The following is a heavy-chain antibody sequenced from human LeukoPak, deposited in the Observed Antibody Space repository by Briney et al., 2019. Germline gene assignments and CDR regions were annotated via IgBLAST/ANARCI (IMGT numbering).Heavy chain of an antibody. D-gene: IGHD3-3*01. CDR3: VRGVWSPDY. Sequence: GGSLRLSCTASGFTFGDHSMSWFRQAPGKGLEWVGFIRSKVSGGTTEYAASVKGRFSISRDDSKSIAYLQMDSLITEDTAVYYCVRGVWSPDYWGQGTLVTVSS. CDR1: GFTFGDHS. V-gene: IGHV3-49*03. J-gene: IGHJ4*02. CDR2: IRSKVSGGTT.